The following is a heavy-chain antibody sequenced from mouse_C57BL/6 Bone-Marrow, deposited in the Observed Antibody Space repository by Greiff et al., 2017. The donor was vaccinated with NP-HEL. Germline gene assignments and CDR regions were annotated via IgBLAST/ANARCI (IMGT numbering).Heavy chain of an antibody. D-gene: IGHD1-1*01. V-gene: IGHV1-26*01. CDR1: GYTFTDYY. CDR2: INPNNGGT. Sequence: EVQLQQSGPELVKPGASVKISCKASGYTFTDYYMNWVKQSHGKSLEWIGDINPNNGGTSYNQKFKGKATLTVDKSSSTAYMERRSLTSEDSAVYYCARPDYYGSRGDWYFDVWGTGTTVTVSS. CDR3: ARPDYYGSRGDWYFDV. J-gene: IGHJ1*03.